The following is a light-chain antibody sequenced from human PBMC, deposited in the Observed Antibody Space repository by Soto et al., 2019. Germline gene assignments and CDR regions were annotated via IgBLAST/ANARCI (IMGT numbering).Light chain of an antibody. Sequence: QSVLTQPASVSGSPGQSITISCTGTSSDVGGYNFVSWYQHHPGTPPKLIIYEVIHRPSGVSDRFSGSKSGNKASLTISGLQIEDEANYFCSSYSSSTTLEVFGTGTKLTVL. CDR1: SSDVGGYNF. J-gene: IGLJ1*01. V-gene: IGLV2-14*01. CDR2: EVI. CDR3: SSYSSSTTLEV.